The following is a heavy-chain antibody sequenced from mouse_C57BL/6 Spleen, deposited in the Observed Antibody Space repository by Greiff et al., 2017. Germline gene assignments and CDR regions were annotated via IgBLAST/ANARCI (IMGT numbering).Heavy chain of an antibody. Sequence: VQLQQSGPELVKPGASVKMSCKASGYTFTDYNMHWVKQSHGKSLEWIGYINPNNGGTSYNQKFKGKATLTVNKSSSTAYMELRSLTSEDSAVYYCAKGTYYDYDFDYWGQGTTLTVSS. D-gene: IGHD2-4*01. J-gene: IGHJ2*01. CDR2: INPNNGGT. CDR3: AKGTYYDYDFDY. V-gene: IGHV1-22*01. CDR1: GYTFTDYN.